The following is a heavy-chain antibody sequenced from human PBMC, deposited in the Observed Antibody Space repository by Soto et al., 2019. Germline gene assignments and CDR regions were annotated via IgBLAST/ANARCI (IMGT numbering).Heavy chain of an antibody. CDR1: GGSISSSSYY. V-gene: IGHV4-39*01. D-gene: IGHD6-13*01. Sequence: SETLSLTCTVSGGSISSSSYYWGWIRQPPGKGLEWIGSMYYSGSTYYNPSLKNRVTISVDTSKNQFSLKLSSVTAADTAVYFCARHDRGSSWYFNNWFDPWGQGTLVTVSS. CDR3: ARHDRGSSWYFNNWFDP. J-gene: IGHJ5*02. CDR2: MYYSGST.